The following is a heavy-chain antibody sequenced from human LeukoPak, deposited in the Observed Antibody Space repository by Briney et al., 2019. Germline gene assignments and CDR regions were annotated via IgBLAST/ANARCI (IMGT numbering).Heavy chain of an antibody. CDR2: ISGSGGST. CDR3: AKVGGITIYSFGPDY. J-gene: IGHJ4*02. CDR1: GFTFSSYA. Sequence: GGSLRLSCTASGFTFSSYAMSWVRQAPGKGLEWVSGISGSGGSTYYADSVKGRFTISRDNSKNTLYLQMNSLRAEDTAVYYCAKVGGITIYSFGPDYWGQGTLVTVSS. V-gene: IGHV3-23*01. D-gene: IGHD3-9*01.